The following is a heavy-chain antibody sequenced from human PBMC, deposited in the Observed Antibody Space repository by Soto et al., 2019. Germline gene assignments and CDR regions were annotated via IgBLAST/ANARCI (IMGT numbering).Heavy chain of an antibody. Sequence: QVQLVQSGAEVKRPGSSVKVSCKASGDTFNFYSINWVRQAPGLGLEWMGRVNPIVSMSNYAQKFQGRVTTTADKSTSTAYMELISLRSEDTAIYYWARSYGSGYRAFDYWGQGALVTVSS. D-gene: IGHD3-10*01. CDR1: GDTFNFYS. V-gene: IGHV1-69*02. CDR3: ARSYGSGYRAFDY. J-gene: IGHJ4*02. CDR2: VNPIVSMS.